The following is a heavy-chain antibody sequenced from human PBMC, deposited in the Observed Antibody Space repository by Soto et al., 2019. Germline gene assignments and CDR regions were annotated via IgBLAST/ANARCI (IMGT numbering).Heavy chain of an antibody. CDR1: GGTFSSFG. Sequence: QVQLVQSGAELKKPGSSVKGSCKASGGTFSSFGISWVRQAPGQGLEWMGGIIPVFGGPNYAQRFRGRLTITADESTNTGYMELIDLRSEDTAVYYCAREGSGYNFWGQGTQVTVSS. V-gene: IGHV1-69*01. CDR2: IIPVFGGP. D-gene: IGHD5-12*01. J-gene: IGHJ1*01. CDR3: AREGSGYNF.